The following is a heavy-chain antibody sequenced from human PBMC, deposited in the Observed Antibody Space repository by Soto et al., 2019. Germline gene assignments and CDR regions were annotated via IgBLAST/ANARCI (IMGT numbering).Heavy chain of an antibody. CDR1: GFSFSSYA. CDR3: ARWSFLDY. V-gene: IGHV3-23*01. Sequence: EVQLLESGGGLVRPGGSLRLSCTASGFSFSSYALSWVRQAPGKGLEWVSTISGSDGKTYYVDPVKGRFSISRDTSKTTLYLEMTSLRVEDTAVYYCARWSFLDYWGQGTRVTVS. D-gene: IGHD1-26*01. CDR2: ISGSDGKT. J-gene: IGHJ4*02.